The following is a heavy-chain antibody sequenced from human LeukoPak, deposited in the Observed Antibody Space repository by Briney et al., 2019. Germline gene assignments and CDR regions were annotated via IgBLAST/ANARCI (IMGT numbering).Heavy chain of an antibody. CDR3: AKGSRIRGNYYFDF. CDR2: ISGSGDGT. CDR1: GFTFSSYA. Sequence: GGSLRLSCAASGFTFSSYAMSWVRQAPGKGLEWVSAISGSGDGTYYADSVKGRFTISRDSSKNTLYLQMNSLRAEDTAVYYCAKGSRIRGNYYFDFWGQGTLVTVSS. D-gene: IGHD3-10*01. V-gene: IGHV3-23*01. J-gene: IGHJ4*02.